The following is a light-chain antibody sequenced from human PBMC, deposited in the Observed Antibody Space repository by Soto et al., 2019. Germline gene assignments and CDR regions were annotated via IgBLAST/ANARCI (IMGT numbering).Light chain of an antibody. CDR3: QQRSKWPLY. CDR2: DAS. J-gene: IGKJ3*01. Sequence: EIVLTQSPDTLSLSPGERAIFSCRTSQSIGSTLAWYQHKPGQAPRLLIYDASKRATGIPARYSGSVSGTDFPLTISSLAPEDLAVYFCQQRSKWPLYFGTGTTVAIK. V-gene: IGKV3-11*01. CDR1: QSIGST.